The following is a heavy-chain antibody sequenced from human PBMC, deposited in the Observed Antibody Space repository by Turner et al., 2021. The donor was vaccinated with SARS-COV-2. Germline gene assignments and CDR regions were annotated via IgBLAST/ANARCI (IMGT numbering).Heavy chain of an antibody. V-gene: IGHV3-74*01. D-gene: IGHD6-13*01. CDR2: IDRDGSST. Sequence: EVQLVESGGGLVQSGGSLRLTCAASGFTFSSSWMHWVRQAPGKGLVCVSRIDRDGSSTSYADSVKGRFTISRDNAKNTLYLQMNSRRAEDTAVYYCARVGIAAAGPTFYYYYYGMDVWGQGTTVTVSS. CDR3: ARVGIAAAGPTFYYYYYGMDV. J-gene: IGHJ6*02. CDR1: GFTFSSSW.